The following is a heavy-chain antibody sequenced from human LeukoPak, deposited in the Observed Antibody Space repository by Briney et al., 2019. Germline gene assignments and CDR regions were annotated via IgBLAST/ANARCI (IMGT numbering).Heavy chain of an antibody. CDR1: GFTFSSYG. CDR2: IRYDGSNK. J-gene: IGHJ4*02. Sequence: PGGSLRLSCAASGFTFSSYGMHWVRQAPGKGLEWVAFIRYDGSNKYYADSVKGRFTISRDNSKNTLCLQMNSLRAEDTAVYYCAKEKRNPTYFDYWGQGTLVTVSS. CDR3: AKEKRNPTYFDY. V-gene: IGHV3-30*02.